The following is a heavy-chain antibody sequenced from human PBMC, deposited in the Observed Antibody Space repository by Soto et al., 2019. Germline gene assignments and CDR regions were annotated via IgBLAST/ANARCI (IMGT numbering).Heavy chain of an antibody. Sequence: QVQLDESGPGLVKPSETLSLTCTVSGGSISSYYWTWIRQPPGKGLEWLGYISDSGNTNYNPSLKSRVAMSIDTSKRQRSLYMWSLTAEDTAVYYCVRGNSGWSPYRSRFFHFYYMDVWGKGTTVTVSS. D-gene: IGHD6-19*01. CDR1: GGSISSYY. CDR3: VRGNSGWSPYRSRFFHFYYMDV. J-gene: IGHJ6*03. CDR2: ISDSGNT. V-gene: IGHV4-59*08.